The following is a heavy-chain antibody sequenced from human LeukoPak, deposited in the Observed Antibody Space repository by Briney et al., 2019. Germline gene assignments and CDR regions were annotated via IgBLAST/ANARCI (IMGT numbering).Heavy chain of an antibody. J-gene: IGHJ3*02. CDR1: GGFVRSGSYY. V-gene: IGHV4-61*01. CDR2: ISYSGST. D-gene: IGHD2-15*01. CDR3: ARRGSGGRSFDI. Sequence: SETLSLTCTVSGGFVRSGSYYWTWIRQPPGKGLEWIGYISYSGSTNYNPSLKSRVTISVGTSKNQFSLNLSSVTAADTAVYYCARRGSGGRSFDIWGQGTMVTVSS.